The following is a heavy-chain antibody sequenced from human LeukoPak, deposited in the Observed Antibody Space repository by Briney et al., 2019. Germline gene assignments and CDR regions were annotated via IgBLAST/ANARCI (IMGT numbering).Heavy chain of an antibody. CDR1: GFTFSSYA. D-gene: IGHD3-3*01. J-gene: IGHJ6*03. CDR2: ISGSGGTT. V-gene: IGHV3-23*01. Sequence: GGSLRLSCAASGFTFSSYAMSWVRQAPGKGLEWVAAISGSGGTTYYADSVKGRFTISRDNSKNTLYLQMNSLRAEDTAVYYCARDRYYDFWSGPGAYYYYYMDVWGKGTTVTVSS. CDR3: ARDRYYDFWSGPGAYYYYYMDV.